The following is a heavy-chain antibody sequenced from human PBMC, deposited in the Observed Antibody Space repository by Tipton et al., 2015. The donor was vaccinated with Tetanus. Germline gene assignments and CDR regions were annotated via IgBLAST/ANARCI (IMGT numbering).Heavy chain of an antibody. J-gene: IGHJ4*02. Sequence: TLSLTCAVYRGSFSGYYWSWIRQPPGKGLEWIGEINHSGSTNYNPSLKSRVTISVDTSGNLFSLKLSSVTAADTAVYYCARGVTMIVVVNYFDYWGQGILVTVSS. CDR3: ARGVTMIVVVNYFDY. V-gene: IGHV4-34*01. CDR2: INHSGST. CDR1: RGSFSGYY. D-gene: IGHD3-22*01.